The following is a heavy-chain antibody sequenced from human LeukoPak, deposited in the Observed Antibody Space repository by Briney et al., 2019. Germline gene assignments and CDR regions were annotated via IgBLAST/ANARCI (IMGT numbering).Heavy chain of an antibody. D-gene: IGHD1-26*01. CDR1: GYSFTSYW. J-gene: IGHJ5*02. V-gene: IGHV5-51*01. Sequence: GEYLKISCKGSGYSFTSYWIGWVRQMPGKGLEWMGIIYPGDSDTRYSPSFQGQVTISADKSISTAYLQWSSLKASDTAMYYCARRIVGATARFDPWGQGTLVTVSS. CDR3: ARRIVGATARFDP. CDR2: IYPGDSDT.